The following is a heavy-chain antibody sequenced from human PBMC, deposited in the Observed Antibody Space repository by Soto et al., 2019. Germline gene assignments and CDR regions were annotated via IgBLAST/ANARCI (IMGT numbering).Heavy chain of an antibody. J-gene: IGHJ6*02. CDR3: ARGGGYDILTGYYYYDGMDV. CDR2: IWYDGSNK. V-gene: IGHV3-33*01. D-gene: IGHD3-9*01. Sequence: GGSLRLSCAASGFTFSSYGMHWVRQAPGKGLEWVAVIWYDGSNKYYADSVKGRFTISRDNSKNTLYLQMNSLRAEDTAVYYCARGGGYDILTGYYYYDGMDVWGQGTTVTVSS. CDR1: GFTFSSYG.